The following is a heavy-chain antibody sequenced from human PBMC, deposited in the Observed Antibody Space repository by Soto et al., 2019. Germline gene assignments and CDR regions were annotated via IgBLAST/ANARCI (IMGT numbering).Heavy chain of an antibody. CDR1: GFTVSSNY. CDR2: IYSGGST. CDR3: ATCTVTPAVFDYYYGMDV. Sequence: EVQLVETGGGLIQPGGSLRLSCAASGFTVSSNYMSWVRQAPGKGLEWVSVIYSGGSTYYADSVKGRFTISRDNSKNTLYLQLKSLRVEDTAVYYCATCTVTPAVFDYYYGMDVWGQGTTVTVSS. V-gene: IGHV3-53*02. D-gene: IGHD4-17*01. J-gene: IGHJ6*02.